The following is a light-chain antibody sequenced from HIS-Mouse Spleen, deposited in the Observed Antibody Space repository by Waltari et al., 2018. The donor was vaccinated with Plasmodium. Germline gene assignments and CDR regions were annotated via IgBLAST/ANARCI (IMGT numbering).Light chain of an antibody. CDR3: QSADSSGTPNWV. V-gene: IGLV3-25*03. CDR2: KDS. Sequence: SYELTQPPSVSVSPGQTARITCSGDALPKQYAYWYQQKPGQAPVLVLYKDSERPSGIPERFSVSSSGTTVTLTISGVQAEDEADYYCQSADSSGTPNWVFGGGTKLTVL. CDR1: ALPKQY. J-gene: IGLJ3*02.